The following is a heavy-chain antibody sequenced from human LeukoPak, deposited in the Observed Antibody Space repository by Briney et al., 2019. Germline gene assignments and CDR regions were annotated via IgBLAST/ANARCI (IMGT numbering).Heavy chain of an antibody. CDR1: GFTFSNYA. CDR3: AKNPRLEGWIYFDS. V-gene: IGHV3-23*01. J-gene: IGHJ4*02. Sequence: PGGSLRLSCAASGFTFSNYAMNWVRQAPGKGLEWVSTISGGGDSTYYADSVKGRFTISRDNSNNTLSLQMNSLTPEDTAVYFCAKNPRLEGWIYFDSWGQGILVTVSS. D-gene: IGHD1-1*01. CDR2: ISGGGDST.